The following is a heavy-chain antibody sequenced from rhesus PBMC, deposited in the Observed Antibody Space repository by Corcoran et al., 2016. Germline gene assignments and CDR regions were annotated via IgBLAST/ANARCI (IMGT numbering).Heavy chain of an antibody. CDR3: ARGNSIAAGFDY. J-gene: IGHJ4*01. D-gene: IGHD6-31*01. CDR2: INPLVGIT. V-gene: IGHV1S10*01. CDR1: GFTFGSYA. Sequence: QVQLVQSGAEVKKPGASVKVSCKASGFTFGSYAISWVRQAPGKGLEWMGGINPLVGITNYEEKLQGRGTMTAETSTSTAYMELSSLRSEDTAVYDCARGNSIAAGFDYWGQGVLVTVSS.